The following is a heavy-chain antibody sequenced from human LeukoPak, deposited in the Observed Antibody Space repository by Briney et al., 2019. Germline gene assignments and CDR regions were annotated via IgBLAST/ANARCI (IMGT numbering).Heavy chain of an antibody. CDR3: ARGTLRYFDWLL. J-gene: IGHJ4*02. CDR2: IKPSGGNT. V-gene: IGHV1-46*01. Sequence: GASVKVSCKASGYTFTSYCLHCVRQAPGQGLECMGIIKPSGGNTTYAQKFQGRVTVTRDTFSSTVYMELSSLRSEDTAVYYCARGTLRYFDWLLWGQGTLVTVSS. D-gene: IGHD3-9*01. CDR1: GYTFTSYC.